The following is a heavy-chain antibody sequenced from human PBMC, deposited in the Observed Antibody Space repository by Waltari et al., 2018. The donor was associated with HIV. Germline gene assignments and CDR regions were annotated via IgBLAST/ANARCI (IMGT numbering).Heavy chain of an antibody. CDR3: ARYCSSTSCYFDP. J-gene: IGHJ5*02. Sequence: QVQLQESGPGLVKPSGTLSLTCAVSGGSISSRNWWSWVRQPPGKGLEWIGEIHYSGSTNHNPSLKSRVTISVDKSKNQFSLKLSSVTAADTAVYYCARYCSSTSCYFDPWGQGTLVTVSS. V-gene: IGHV4-4*02. D-gene: IGHD2-2*01. CDR1: GGSISSRNW. CDR2: IHYSGST.